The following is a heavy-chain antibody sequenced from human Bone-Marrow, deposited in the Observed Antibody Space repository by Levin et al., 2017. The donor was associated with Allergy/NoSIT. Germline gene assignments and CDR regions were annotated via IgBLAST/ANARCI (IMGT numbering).Heavy chain of an antibody. V-gene: IGHV4-31*03. Sequence: SETLSLTCTVSGGSIRSGGYYWCWIRQHPGKGLEWIGYIYDSGSTSYNPSLESRVAISVDTSKNQFYLKLTSLTAADTAVYYCARIPDTTSEFDYWGQGTLVTVSS. CDR1: GGSIRSGGYY. CDR2: IYDSGST. CDR3: ARIPDTTSEFDY. J-gene: IGHJ4*02. D-gene: IGHD5-18*01.